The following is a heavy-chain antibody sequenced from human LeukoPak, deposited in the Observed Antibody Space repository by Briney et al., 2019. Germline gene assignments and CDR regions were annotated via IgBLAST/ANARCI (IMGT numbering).Heavy chain of an antibody. CDR1: GFSFGIYS. CDR2: ISSSSSTI. D-gene: IGHD3-10*02. V-gene: IGHV3-48*01. J-gene: IGHJ6*04. Sequence: GGSLRLSCAASGFSFGIYSMNWLRQTSGKGLEWVSYISSSSSTIYYADSVKGRFTISRDNAKNSLYLQMNSLRAEDTAVYYCAELGITMIGGVWGKGTTVTISS. CDR3: AELGITMIGGV.